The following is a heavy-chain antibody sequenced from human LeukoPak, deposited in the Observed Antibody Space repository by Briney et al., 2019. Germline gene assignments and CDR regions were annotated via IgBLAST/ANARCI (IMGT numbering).Heavy chain of an antibody. Sequence: SGGSLRLSCAASGFTFSSYAMSWVRQAPGKGLEWVSAISGSGGSTYYADSVKGRFTISRDNSKNTLYLQMNSLRAEDTAVYYCAKDPINDSSGWDYYYYGMDVWGQGTTVTVSS. CDR3: AKDPINDSSGWDYYYYGMDV. D-gene: IGHD6-19*01. J-gene: IGHJ6*02. V-gene: IGHV3-23*01. CDR1: GFTFSSYA. CDR2: ISGSGGST.